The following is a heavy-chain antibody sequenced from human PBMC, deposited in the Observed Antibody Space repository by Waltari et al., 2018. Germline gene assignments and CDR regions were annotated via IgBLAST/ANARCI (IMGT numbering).Heavy chain of an antibody. CDR2: IYGRSGST. CDR3: ARHRENDAFDL. CDR1: GGSFSSYW. J-gene: IGHJ3*01. Sequence: QVPLKESGPGLVKPSDTLYLTVGVSGGSFSSYWWGWIRQPPGKGLEWIGSIYGRSGSTEYNPSLKSRATISRDTSKNQFSLKLSSVIAADTAVYNCARHRENDAFDLWGQGLRVTVSA. V-gene: IGHV4-39*07. D-gene: IGHD3-10*01.